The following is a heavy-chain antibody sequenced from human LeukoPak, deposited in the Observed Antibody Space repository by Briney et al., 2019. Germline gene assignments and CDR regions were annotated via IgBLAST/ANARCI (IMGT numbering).Heavy chain of an antibody. CDR1: GGSISSYY. CDR3: AASAYCSSTGCYGLLDY. CDR2: IYYSGST. D-gene: IGHD2-2*01. V-gene: IGHV4-59*12. J-gene: IGHJ4*02. Sequence: SETLSLTCTVSGGSISSYYWSWIRQPPGKGLEWIGYIYYSGSTNYNPSLKSRVTISVDTSKNQFSLNLSSVTAADTAVYYCAASAYCSSTGCYGLLDYWGQGTLVTVSS.